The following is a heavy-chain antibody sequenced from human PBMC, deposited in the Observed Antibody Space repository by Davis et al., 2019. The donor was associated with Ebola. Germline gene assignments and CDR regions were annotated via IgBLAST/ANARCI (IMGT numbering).Heavy chain of an antibody. CDR1: GLIFSSYA. J-gene: IGHJ5*02. Sequence: GESLKIHCAASGLIFSSYAMSWVRQAPGKGLEWVSSISVRSITYHADSVKGRFTISRDNSKNTLYLQMNSLRAEDTAVYYCAKVHPPTTVTTGWFDPWGQGTLVTVSS. CDR3: AKVHPPTTVTTGWFDP. CDR2: ISVRSIT. V-gene: IGHV3-23*01. D-gene: IGHD4-17*01.